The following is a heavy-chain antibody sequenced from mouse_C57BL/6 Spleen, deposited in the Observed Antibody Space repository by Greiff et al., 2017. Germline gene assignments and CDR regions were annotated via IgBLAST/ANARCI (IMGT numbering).Heavy chain of an antibody. CDR1: GYTFTSHW. V-gene: IGHV1-52*01. D-gene: IGHD1-1*01. Sequence: VQLQQPGAELVRPGSSVTLSCKASGYTFTSHWMNWVKQRPIQGLAWIGNIDPSDSETHYNQKFKDKATFTVDQSSSTAYMQLSSLTSEDSAVYYGARDYYGRVAYWGQGTLVTVSA. CDR2: IDPSDSET. CDR3: ARDYYGRVAY. J-gene: IGHJ3*01.